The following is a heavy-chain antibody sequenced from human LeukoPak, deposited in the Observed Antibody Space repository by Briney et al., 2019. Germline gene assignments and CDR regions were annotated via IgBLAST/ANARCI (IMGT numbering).Heavy chain of an antibody. J-gene: IGHJ4*02. V-gene: IGHV3-30*02. CDR2: IRYDGTNK. D-gene: IGHD3-16*01. CDR1: GFTFSSYG. Sequence: PGGSLRLSCAASGFTFSSYGMHWVRQAPGKGLEWVAFIRYDGTNKYYADSVKGRFTVSRDTSKNTLYLQMNSLRAEDTGVYYCSKRYFSSGGPFDCWGQGTLVTVSS. CDR3: SKRYFSSGGPFDC.